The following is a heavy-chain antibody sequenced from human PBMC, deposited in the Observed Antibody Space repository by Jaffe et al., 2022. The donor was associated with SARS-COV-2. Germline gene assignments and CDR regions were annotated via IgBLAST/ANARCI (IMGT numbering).Heavy chain of an antibody. CDR1: GFTFSSYA. J-gene: IGHJ4*02. D-gene: IGHD1-26*01. CDR2: ISGSGGST. CDR3: AKGGRYSGSYFLGPPRDHYFDY. V-gene: IGHV3-23*01. Sequence: EVQLLESGGGLVQPGGSLRLSCAASGFTFSSYAMSWVRQAPGKGLEWVSAISGSGGSTYYADSVKGRFTISRDNSKNTLYLQMNSLRAEDTAVYYCAKGGRYSGSYFLGPPRDHYFDYWGQGTLVTVSS.